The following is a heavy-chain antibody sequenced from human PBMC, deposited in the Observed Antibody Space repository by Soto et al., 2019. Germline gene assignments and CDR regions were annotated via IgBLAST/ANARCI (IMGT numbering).Heavy chain of an antibody. J-gene: IGHJ4*02. CDR3: ARVIGSSSWYGDY. CDR2: IWYDGSNK. D-gene: IGHD6-13*01. Sequence: GGSLRLSCAASGFTFSSYGMHWVRQAPGKGLEWVAVIWYDGSNKYYADSVKGRFTISKDNSKNTLYLQMNSLRAEDTAVYYWARVIGSSSWYGDYWGQGTLVTVSS. V-gene: IGHV3-33*01. CDR1: GFTFSSYG.